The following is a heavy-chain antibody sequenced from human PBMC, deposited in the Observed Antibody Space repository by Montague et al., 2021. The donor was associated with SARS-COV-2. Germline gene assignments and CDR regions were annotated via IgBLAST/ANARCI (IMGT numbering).Heavy chain of an antibody. J-gene: IGHJ3*01. CDR3: TRDRYWEVFDV. CDR1: GYTLYGNW. D-gene: IGHD1-26*01. CDR2: IKLDGSEK. Sequence: SLRLSCAVSGYTLYGNWMSWVRQAPGKGLEWVANIKLDGSEKYYVDSVKGRFTISGDNANNSLFLQMDSLRADDTGIYFCTRDRYWEVFDVWGQGTLVIVSS. V-gene: IGHV3-7*03.